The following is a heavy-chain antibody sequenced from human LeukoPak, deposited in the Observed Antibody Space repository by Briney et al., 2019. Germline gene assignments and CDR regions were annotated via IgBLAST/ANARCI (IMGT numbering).Heavy chain of an antibody. CDR1: GYSFTSYW. V-gene: IGHV5-51*01. Sequence: GESLKISCKGSGYSFTSYWIGWVRQMPGKGLEWMWIIYPGDSDTRYSPSFQGQVTISADKSISTAYLQWSSLKASDTAMYYCARHGVRGYCSSTSCSAGSWFDPWGQGTLVTVSS. J-gene: IGHJ5*02. CDR3: ARHGVRGYCSSTSCSAGSWFDP. D-gene: IGHD2-2*01. CDR2: IYPGDSDT.